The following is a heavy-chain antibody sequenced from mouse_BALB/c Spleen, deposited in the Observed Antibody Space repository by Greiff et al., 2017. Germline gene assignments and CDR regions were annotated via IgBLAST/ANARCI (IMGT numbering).Heavy chain of an antibody. V-gene: IGHV1S22*01. J-gene: IGHJ2*01. CDR1: GYTFTSYW. CDR3: TREGFYFDY. Sequence: LQQPGSELVRPGASVKLSCKASGYTFTSYWMHWVKQRHGQGLEWIGNIYPGSGSTNYDEKFKSKGTLTVDTSSSTAYMHLSRLTSEDSAVYYCTREGFYFDYWGQGTTLTVSS. CDR2: IYPGSGST.